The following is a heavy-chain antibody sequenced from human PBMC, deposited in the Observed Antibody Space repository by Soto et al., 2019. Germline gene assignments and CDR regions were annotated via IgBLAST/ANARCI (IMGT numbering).Heavy chain of an antibody. D-gene: IGHD3-3*01. J-gene: IGHJ4*02. CDR2: IWYDGSNK. Sequence: GGSLRLSCAASGFTFSSYGMHWVRQAPGKGLEWVAVIWYDGSNKYYADSVKGRFTISRDNSKNTLYLQMNSLRAEDTAVYYCARDSTPLYDFWSGYQIDYWGQGTLVTVSS. CDR3: ARDSTPLYDFWSGYQIDY. V-gene: IGHV3-33*01. CDR1: GFTFSSYG.